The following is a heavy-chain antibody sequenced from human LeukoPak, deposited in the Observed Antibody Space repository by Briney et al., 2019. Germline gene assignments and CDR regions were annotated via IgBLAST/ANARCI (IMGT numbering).Heavy chain of an antibody. Sequence: ASVKVSCKASGGTFSSYAISWVRQAPGQGLEWMGGIIPIFGTANYAQKSQGRVTITTDESTSTAYMELSSLRSEDTAVYYCARGISAGVWSGYRALDYWGQGTLVTVSS. V-gene: IGHV1-69*05. D-gene: IGHD3-3*01. J-gene: IGHJ4*02. CDR3: ARGISAGVWSGYRALDY. CDR2: IIPIFGTA. CDR1: GGTFSSYA.